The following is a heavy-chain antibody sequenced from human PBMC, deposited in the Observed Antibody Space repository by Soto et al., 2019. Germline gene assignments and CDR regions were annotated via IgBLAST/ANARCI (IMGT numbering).Heavy chain of an antibody. CDR2: IYYSGST. CDR1: GGSINSSSYL. CDR3: ARHYSSGSRNWFDP. Sequence: KTSGTLYLTCSVSGGSINSSSYLWGWVRQPPGKGLEWIGSIYYSGSTYYNPSLRSRVTISVDTSKNQFSLKLSSVTAADTAVFYCARHYSSGSRNWFDPWGQGTLVTVSS. J-gene: IGHJ5*02. D-gene: IGHD6-19*01. V-gene: IGHV4-39*01.